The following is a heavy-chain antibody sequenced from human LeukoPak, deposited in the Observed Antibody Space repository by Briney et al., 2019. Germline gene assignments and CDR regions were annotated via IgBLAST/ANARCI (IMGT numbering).Heavy chain of an antibody. Sequence: GGSLRLSCAASGFTFSSYGMHWVRQAPGKGLEWVAFIRYDGSNKYYADSVKGRFTISRDNSKNTLYLQMNSLRAEDTAVYYCAKVDYDFWSGLLGFDYWGQGTLVTVSS. J-gene: IGHJ4*02. CDR3: AKVDYDFWSGLLGFDY. CDR1: GFTFSSYG. CDR2: IRYDGSNK. D-gene: IGHD3-3*01. V-gene: IGHV3-30*02.